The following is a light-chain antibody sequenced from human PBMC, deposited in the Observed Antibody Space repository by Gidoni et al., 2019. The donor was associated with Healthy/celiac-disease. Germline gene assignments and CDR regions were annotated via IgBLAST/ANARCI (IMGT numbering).Light chain of an antibody. CDR1: QSISSY. CDR2: ESP. Sequence: DIQMTQSPSSLSASVGDRVTITCRASQSISSYLNWYQQKPGKAPKLLIYESPSLQSGVPSRFSGSGSGTDFTLTISSLQPEDFATYYCQQSYSTPRYTFGQGTKLEIK. J-gene: IGKJ2*01. CDR3: QQSYSTPRYT. V-gene: IGKV1-39*01.